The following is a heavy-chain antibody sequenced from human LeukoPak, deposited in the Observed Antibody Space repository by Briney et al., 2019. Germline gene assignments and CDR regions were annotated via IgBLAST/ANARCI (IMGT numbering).Heavy chain of an antibody. CDR1: GDSVSGYY. J-gene: IGHJ5*02. CDR3: ARGTLAAPLET. CDR2: FYTSANT. V-gene: IGHV4-4*09. Sequence: SETLSLTCTVSGDSVSGYYGSWIRQPPGKGLEWIGYFYTSANTNYNPSLKSRVTISVDTSKNQFSLKLSSVTAADTAVYYCARGTLAAPLETWGQGTLVTVSS. D-gene: IGHD6-13*01.